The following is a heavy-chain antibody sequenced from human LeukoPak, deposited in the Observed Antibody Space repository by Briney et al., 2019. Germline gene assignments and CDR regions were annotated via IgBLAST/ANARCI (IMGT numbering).Heavy chain of an antibody. J-gene: IGHJ4*02. V-gene: IGHV3-7*03. Sequence: GGTLRLSCAASGVTFSAYWMSWVRQAPGKGLEWVARIYKGGSTKYYMDSVKWRFTISRDNAQKSLYLEMNSLRVEDTAVDYSARAITSTEGYWGQGTLVTVSS. CDR3: ARAITSTEGY. CDR1: GVTFSAYW. CDR2: IYKGGSTK.